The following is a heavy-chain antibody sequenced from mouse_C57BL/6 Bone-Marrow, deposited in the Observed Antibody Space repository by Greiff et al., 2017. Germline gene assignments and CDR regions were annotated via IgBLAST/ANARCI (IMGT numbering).Heavy chain of an antibody. D-gene: IGHD1-1*01. CDR2: IWSGGST. CDR3: AKNKGLLRVARDY. V-gene: IGHV2-4*01. Sequence: VQLKESGPGLVQPSQSLSITCTVSGFSLTSYGVHWVRQPPGKGLEWLGVIWSGGSTDYNAAFISRLSISKDNSKSQVFFKMNSLQADDTAIYYCAKNKGLLRVARDYWGQGTSVTVSS. CDR1: GFSLTSYG. J-gene: IGHJ4*01.